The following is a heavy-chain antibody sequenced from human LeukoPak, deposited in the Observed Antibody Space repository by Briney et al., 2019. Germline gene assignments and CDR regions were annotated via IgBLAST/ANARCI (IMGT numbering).Heavy chain of an antibody. CDR1: GYTFTSYD. D-gene: IGHD6-13*01. V-gene: IGHV1-8*01. Sequence: ASVKVSCKASGYTFTSYDINWVRQATGQGLEWMGWMNPNSGNTGYAQKFQGRVTMTRNTSISTAYMELSSLRSEDTAVYYRARGFRGIAAAGTIYYSMDVWGKGTTVTVSS. J-gene: IGHJ6*03. CDR2: MNPNSGNT. CDR3: ARGFRGIAAAGTIYYSMDV.